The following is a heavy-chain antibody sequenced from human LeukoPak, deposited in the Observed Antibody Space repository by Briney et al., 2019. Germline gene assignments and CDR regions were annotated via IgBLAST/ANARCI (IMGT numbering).Heavy chain of an antibody. V-gene: IGHV3-30*03. CDR1: GFTFSSYG. CDR3: ARWRKAAAGTYFDY. Sequence: GGSLRLSCAASGFTFSSYGMHWVRQAPGKGLEWLAVISYDGSNKYYADSVKGRFTISRDNSKNTLYLQMNSLRAEDTAVYYCARWRKAAAGTYFDYWGQGTLVTVSS. J-gene: IGHJ4*02. CDR2: ISYDGSNK. D-gene: IGHD6-13*01.